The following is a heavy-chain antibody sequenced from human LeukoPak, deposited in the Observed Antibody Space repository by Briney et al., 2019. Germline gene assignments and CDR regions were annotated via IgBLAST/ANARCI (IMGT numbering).Heavy chain of an antibody. CDR2: IYYSGST. Sequence: SETLSLTCTVSGGSISSSTYYWDWIRQPPGRGLEWFGSIYYSGSTYYNPSLKSRVTISVDTSKNQFSLKLSSVTAADTAVYYCARRSYYNRFDYWGQGTLVTVSS. CDR1: GGSISSSTYY. V-gene: IGHV4-39*01. CDR3: ARRSYYNRFDY. D-gene: IGHD3-10*01. J-gene: IGHJ4*02.